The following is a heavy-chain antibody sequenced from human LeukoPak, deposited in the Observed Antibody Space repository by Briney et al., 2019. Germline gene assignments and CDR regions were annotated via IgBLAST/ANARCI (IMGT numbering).Heavy chain of an antibody. CDR1: GFTFSEYY. Sequence: PGGSLRLSCAASGFTFSEYYMSWIRQAPGKGLERVSYISSSGSTIYYADSVKGRFTISRDNAKNSLYLQMNSLRAEDTAVYYCAKEAGYSGYDYPDYWGQGTLVTVSS. CDR3: AKEAGYSGYDYPDY. D-gene: IGHD5-12*01. CDR2: ISSSGSTI. V-gene: IGHV3-11*01. J-gene: IGHJ4*02.